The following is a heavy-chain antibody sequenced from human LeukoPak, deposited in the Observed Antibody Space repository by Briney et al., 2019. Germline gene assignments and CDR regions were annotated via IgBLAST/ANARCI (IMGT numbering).Heavy chain of an antibody. D-gene: IGHD3-10*01. CDR3: ARRYGSGSYYNVLYYYYYMDV. Sequence: ASVKVSCKASGYTFTSYDIKWVRQATGQGLEWMGWMNPNSGNTGYAQKFQGRVTMTRNTSISTAYMELSSLRSEDTAVYYCARRYGSGSYYNVLYYYYYMDVWGKGTTVTVSS. CDR1: GYTFTSYD. J-gene: IGHJ6*03. V-gene: IGHV1-8*01. CDR2: MNPNSGNT.